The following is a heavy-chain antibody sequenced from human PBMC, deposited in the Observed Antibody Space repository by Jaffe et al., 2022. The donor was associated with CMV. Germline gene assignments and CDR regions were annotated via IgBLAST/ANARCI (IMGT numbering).Heavy chain of an antibody. CDR1: GYTFTSYD. CDR2: MNPNSGNT. CDR3: ARARRWSCSGGSCYSGLGDYYYYGMDV. J-gene: IGHJ6*02. V-gene: IGHV1-8*01. Sequence: QVQLVQSGAEVKKPGASVKVSCKASGYTFTSYDINWVRQATGQGLEWMGWMNPNSGNTGYAQKFQGRVTMTRNTSISTAYMELSSLRSEDTAVYYCARARRWSCSGGSCYSGLGDYYYYGMDVWGQGTTVTVSS. D-gene: IGHD2-15*01.